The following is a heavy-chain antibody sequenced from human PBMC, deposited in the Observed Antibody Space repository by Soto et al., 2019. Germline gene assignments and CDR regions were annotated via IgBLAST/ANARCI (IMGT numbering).Heavy chain of an antibody. V-gene: IGHV3-23*01. CDR2: IGGTGSDT. J-gene: IGHJ5*01. CDR3: AKDAVPYNGKWDWFDS. Sequence: DVQLLESGGGLVQPGGSLTLSCAASRFTFSDFAMSWVRQAPGKGLEWVSSIGGTGSDTYYADSVKGRFTISRDNSRNTLFLRMDNLRDEDTAVYYCAKDAVPYNGKWDWFDSWGQGTLVTVSS. CDR1: RFTFSDFA. D-gene: IGHD1-26*01.